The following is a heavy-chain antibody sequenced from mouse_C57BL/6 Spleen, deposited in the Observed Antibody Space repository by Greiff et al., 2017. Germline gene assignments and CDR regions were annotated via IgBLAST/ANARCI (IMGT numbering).Heavy chain of an antibody. CDR3: ARRWLLGYFDV. Sequence: VKLMESGPELVKPGASVKISCKASGYAFSSSWMNWVKQRPGKGLEWIGRIYPGDGDTNYNGKFKGKATLTADKSSSTAYMQLSSLTSEDSAVYFCARRWLLGYFDVWGTGTTVTVSS. V-gene: IGHV1-82*01. D-gene: IGHD2-3*01. CDR1: GYAFSSSW. CDR2: IYPGDGDT. J-gene: IGHJ1*03.